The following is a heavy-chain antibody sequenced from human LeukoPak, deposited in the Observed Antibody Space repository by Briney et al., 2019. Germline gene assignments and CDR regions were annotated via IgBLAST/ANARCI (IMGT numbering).Heavy chain of an antibody. D-gene: IGHD2/OR15-2a*01. CDR3: ARLLRNWLDP. V-gene: IGHV4-59*08. J-gene: IGHJ5*02. CDR2: VYNSGNT. CDR1: GDSISSYY. Sequence: SETLSLTCTVSGDSISSYYWSWIRQPPGKGLECIGYVYNSGNTNYNPSLKSRVTTSVDMSKNHFSLKVSSVTAADTAVYYCARLLRNWLDPWGQGTLVTVSS.